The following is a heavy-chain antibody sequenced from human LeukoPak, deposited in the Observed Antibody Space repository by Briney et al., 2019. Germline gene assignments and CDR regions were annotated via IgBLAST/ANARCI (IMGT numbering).Heavy chain of an antibody. CDR1: GGSISSGGYS. V-gene: IGHV4-30-2*01. CDR3: AREKGGNYGDYFFDY. Sequence: SETLSLTCAVSGGSISSGGYSWSWIRQPPGKGLEWIGYIYHSGSTYYNPSLKGRVTISVDRSKNQFSLKLSSVTAADTAVYYCAREKGGNYGDYFFDYWGQGTLVTVSS. D-gene: IGHD4-17*01. J-gene: IGHJ4*02. CDR2: IYHSGST.